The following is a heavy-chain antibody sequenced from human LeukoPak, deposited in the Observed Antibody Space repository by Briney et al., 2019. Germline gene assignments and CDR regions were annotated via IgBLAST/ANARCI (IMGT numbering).Heavy chain of an antibody. D-gene: IGHD6-13*01. J-gene: IGHJ4*02. CDR3: AKDALEEQQLPGYFDY. CDR1: GFTFSSYA. V-gene: IGHV3-23*01. CDR2: ISGSGGST. Sequence: GGSLRLSCAASGFTFSSYAMSWVRQAPGKGLEWVSAISGSGGSTYYADSVKGRFTISRDNSKNTLYLQMNSLRAEDTAVYYCAKDALEEQQLPGYFDYWGQGALATVSS.